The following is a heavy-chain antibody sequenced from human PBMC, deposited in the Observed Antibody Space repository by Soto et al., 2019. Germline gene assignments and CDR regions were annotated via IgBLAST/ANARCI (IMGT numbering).Heavy chain of an antibody. Sequence: QVQLQESGPGLVKPSDTLSLTCAVSGYSISSSNWWGWIRQPPGKGLAWIGYIYYSGSTYYNPSLTSRVTMSVDASKKRCSLKLGSVPAVDTAVYYCARNLGATMGAGFDYWGQGTLVTVSS. CDR3: ARNLGATMGAGFDY. CDR1: GYSISSSNW. J-gene: IGHJ4*02. D-gene: IGHD1-26*01. V-gene: IGHV4-28*01. CDR2: IYYSGST.